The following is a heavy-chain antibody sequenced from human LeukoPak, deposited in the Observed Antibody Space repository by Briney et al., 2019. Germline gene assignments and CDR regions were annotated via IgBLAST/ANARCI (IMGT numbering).Heavy chain of an antibody. CDR1: GFTFSSCG. Sequence: GGSLRLSCAPSGFTFSSCGMHWVRQAPGKGLEWIGRIKTVVDRDTTQYAASVRGRFTISRDDSKISVYLQMNTLETEDTAVYFCADVGAYDYWGQGTLVTVSS. CDR2: IKTVVDRDTT. J-gene: IGHJ4*02. D-gene: IGHD1-26*01. CDR3: ADVGAYDY. V-gene: IGHV3-72*01.